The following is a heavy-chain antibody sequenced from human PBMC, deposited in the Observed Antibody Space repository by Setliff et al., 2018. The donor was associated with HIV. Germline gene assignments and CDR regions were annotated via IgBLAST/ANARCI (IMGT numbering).Heavy chain of an antibody. CDR2: IYSSGST. CDR3: ARGGGLNWFDP. CDR1: GGSISSYH. V-gene: IGHV4-4*07. J-gene: IGHJ5*02. D-gene: IGHD2-15*01. Sequence: PSETLSLTCTVSGGSISSYHWSWIRQPAGKGLERIGRIYSSGSTNYNPSLKSRVTLSIDTSKNQFSLKLTSVTAADTAVYYCARGGGLNWFDPWGQGTLVTVSS.